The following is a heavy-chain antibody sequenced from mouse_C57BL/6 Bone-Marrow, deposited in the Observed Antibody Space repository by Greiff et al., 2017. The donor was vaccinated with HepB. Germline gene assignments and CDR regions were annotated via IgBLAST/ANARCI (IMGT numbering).Heavy chain of an antibody. CDR3: ARTYYSNYGAMDY. CDR2: IDPSDSYT. Sequence: VQLQQSGAELVMPGASVKLSCKASGYTFTSYWMHWVKQRPGQGLEWIGEIDPSDSYTNYNQKFKGKSTLTVDKSSSTAYMQLSSLTSEDSAVYYCARTYYSNYGAMDYWGQGTSVTVSS. J-gene: IGHJ4*01. D-gene: IGHD2-5*01. CDR1: GYTFTSYW. V-gene: IGHV1-69*01.